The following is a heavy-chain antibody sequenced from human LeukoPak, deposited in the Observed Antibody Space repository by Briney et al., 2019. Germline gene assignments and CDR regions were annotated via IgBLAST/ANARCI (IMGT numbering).Heavy chain of an antibody. Sequence: SETLSLTCTVSGGSISPYHWSWIRQPPGKGLEWIGYIYYSGSTNYSPSLKSRVTISVDTSKNQFSLRLSSVTAADTAVYYCARTNAFDIWGQGIMVTVSS. V-gene: IGHV4-59*01. CDR3: ARTNAFDI. J-gene: IGHJ3*02. CDR2: IYYSGST. CDR1: GGSISPYH.